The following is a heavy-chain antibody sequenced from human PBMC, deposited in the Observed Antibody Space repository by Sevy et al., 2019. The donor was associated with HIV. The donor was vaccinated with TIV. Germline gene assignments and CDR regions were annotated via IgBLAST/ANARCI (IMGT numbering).Heavy chain of an antibody. V-gene: IGHV3-7*01. CDR1: GFSLSSYW. J-gene: IGHJ4*02. Sequence: GGSLRLSCAASGFSLSSYWMTWVRQAPGKGLEWVANIKEDGGEEYYVDFVRGRFSISRDNAKNSFYLHMSSLRVDDTAVYYCTEDKSWGGFDSWGQGILVTVSS. CDR2: IKEDGGEE. CDR3: TEDKSWGGFDS. D-gene: IGHD3-10*01.